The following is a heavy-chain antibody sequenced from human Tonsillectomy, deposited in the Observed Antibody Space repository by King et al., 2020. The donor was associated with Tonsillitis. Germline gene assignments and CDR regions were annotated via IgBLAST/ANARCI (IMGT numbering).Heavy chain of an antibody. CDR1: GFTFSNYA. V-gene: IGHV3-64*01. Sequence: VQLVESGGGLVQPGGSLRLSCAASGFTFSNYAMHWVRQALGKGLEYVSGITSNGGSTYYANSVKGRFTISRDNSKNTLYLQMGSLRAEDLAVYYCARAPEHDYYDSNGALDYWGQGTLVPVSS. D-gene: IGHD3-22*01. CDR2: ITSNGGST. CDR3: ARAPEHDYYDSNGALDY. J-gene: IGHJ4*02.